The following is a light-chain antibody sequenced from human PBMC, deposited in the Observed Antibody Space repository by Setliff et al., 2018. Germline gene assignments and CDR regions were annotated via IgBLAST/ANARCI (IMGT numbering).Light chain of an antibody. J-gene: IGLJ1*01. CDR2: DVS. CDR3: MSYTTIRTYV. Sequence: QSALTQPASVSGSPGQSITIYCIGSSSDIGAYDYVAWYQQHPGKAPKLMIYDVSHRPSGVSHRFSASKSGNTASLTISGLQVEDEADYYCMSYTTIRTYVFGTGTKVTVL. V-gene: IGLV2-14*03. CDR1: SSDIGAYDY.